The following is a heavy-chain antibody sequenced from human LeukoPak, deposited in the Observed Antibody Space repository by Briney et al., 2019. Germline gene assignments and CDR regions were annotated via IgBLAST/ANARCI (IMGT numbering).Heavy chain of an antibody. D-gene: IGHD5-12*01. CDR1: GYTFTSYG. J-gene: IGHJ5*02. CDR2: IIPILGIA. CDR3: ARESALGVATILGWFDP. V-gene: IGHV1-69*04. Sequence: GASVKVSCKASGYTFTSYGISWVRQAPGQGLEWMGRIIPILGIANYAQKFQGRVTITADKSTSTAYMELSSLRSEDTAVYYCARESALGVATILGWFDPWGQGTLVTVSS.